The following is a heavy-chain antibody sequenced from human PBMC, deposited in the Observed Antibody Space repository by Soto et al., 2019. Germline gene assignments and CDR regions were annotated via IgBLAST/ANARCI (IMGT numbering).Heavy chain of an antibody. CDR3: ARDRGYSGYDNRRDAFDI. CDR1: GFTFSSYE. CDR2: ISSSGSTI. V-gene: IGHV3-48*03. D-gene: IGHD5-12*01. J-gene: IGHJ3*02. Sequence: GGSLRLSCAASGFTFSSYEMNWVRQAPGKGLEWVSYISSSGSTIYYADSVKGRFTISRDNAKNSLYLQMNSLRAEDTAVYYCARDRGYSGYDNRRDAFDIWGQGTMVTVSS.